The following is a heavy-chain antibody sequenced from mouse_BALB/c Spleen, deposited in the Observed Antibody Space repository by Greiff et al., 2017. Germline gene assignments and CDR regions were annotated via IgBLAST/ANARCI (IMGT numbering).Heavy chain of an antibody. CDR3: ARDYGSSYEFFAY. Sequence: VKLVESGPQLVRPGASVKISCKASGYSFTSYWMHWVKQRPGQGLEWIGMIDPSDSETRLNQKFKDKATLTVDKSSSTAYMQLSSPTSEDSAVYYCARDYGSSYEFFAYWGQGTLVTVSA. J-gene: IGHJ3*01. V-gene: IGHV1S126*01. CDR2: IDPSDSET. D-gene: IGHD1-1*01. CDR1: GYSFTSYW.